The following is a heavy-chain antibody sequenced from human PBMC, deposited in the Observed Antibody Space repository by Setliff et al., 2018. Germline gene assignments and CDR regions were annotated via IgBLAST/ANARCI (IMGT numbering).Heavy chain of an antibody. D-gene: IGHD5-12*01. CDR3: ARVTGEMATIEEAAYYFDY. CDR2: LIPILGIA. V-gene: IGHV1-69*10. Sequence: SVKVACKASGRTFSSYAISRVRKAPGQGLEWMGGLIPILGIANYAQKFQGRVTITADKSTSTAYMDLSSLRSEYTAVYYCARVTGEMATIEEAAYYFDYWGQGTLVTVSS. CDR1: GRTFSSYA. J-gene: IGHJ4*02.